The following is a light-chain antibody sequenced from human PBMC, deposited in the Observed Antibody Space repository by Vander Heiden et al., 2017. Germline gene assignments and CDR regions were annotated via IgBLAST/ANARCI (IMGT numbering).Light chain of an antibody. CDR3: QQYGMAPPLT. CDR1: QSVANRY. V-gene: IGKV3-20*01. CDR2: GAS. Sequence: EILLTQSPGTLSLSPGERATLSCRASQSVANRYLAWYQQRPGQPPRLLMYGASTRAAGIPDRFRGSGSGTDFILTISRLEPEDFAVYYCQQYGMAPPLTFGGGTTVEIK. J-gene: IGKJ4*01.